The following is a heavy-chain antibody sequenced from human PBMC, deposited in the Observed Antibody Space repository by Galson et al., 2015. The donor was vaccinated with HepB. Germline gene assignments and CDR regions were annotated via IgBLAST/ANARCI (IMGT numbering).Heavy chain of an antibody. V-gene: IGHV3-9*01. CDR3: AKGSVAIWGDFGDNLFDY. CDR1: GFTFDDYA. Sequence: SLRLSCAVSGFTFDDYAMHWVRQVPGKGLEWVAGISWNNGAIDYVDSVKGRFTISRDNAKNSLYLQMNSLRADDTALYFCAKGSVAIWGDFGDNLFDYWGQGTLVTVSS. J-gene: IGHJ4*02. CDR2: ISWNNGAI. D-gene: IGHD4-23*01.